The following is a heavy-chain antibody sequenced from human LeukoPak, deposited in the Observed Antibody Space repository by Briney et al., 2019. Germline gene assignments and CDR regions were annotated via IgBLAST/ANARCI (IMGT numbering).Heavy chain of an antibody. Sequence: SETLSLTCAVSGGSISRSDWWSWVRQPPGKGLEWIGEIYHSGSTNYNPSLKSRVTISVDTSKNQFSLKLSSVTAADTAVYYCARLYSSGWYPDYWGQGTLVTVSS. J-gene: IGHJ4*02. V-gene: IGHV4-4*02. CDR2: IYHSGST. CDR3: ARLYSSGWYPDY. CDR1: GGSISRSDW. D-gene: IGHD6-19*01.